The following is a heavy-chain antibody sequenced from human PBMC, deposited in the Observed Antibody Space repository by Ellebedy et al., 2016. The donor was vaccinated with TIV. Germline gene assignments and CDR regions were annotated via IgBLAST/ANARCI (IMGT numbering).Heavy chain of an antibody. CDR3: ARDHLGNAIPYDY. J-gene: IGHJ4*02. Sequence: GESLKISCAASGFTFSSYSMNWVRQAPGKGLEWVSSISSSSSYIYYADSVKGRFTISRDNAKNSLYLQMNSLRAEDTAVYYCARDHLGNAIPYDYWGQGTLVTVSS. D-gene: IGHD2-21*01. V-gene: IGHV3-21*01. CDR2: ISSSSSYI. CDR1: GFTFSSYS.